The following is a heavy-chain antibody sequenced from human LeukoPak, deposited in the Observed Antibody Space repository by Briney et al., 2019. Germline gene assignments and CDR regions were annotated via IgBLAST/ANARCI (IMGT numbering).Heavy chain of an antibody. D-gene: IGHD3-10*01. CDR1: GYTFTSYY. Sequence: ASVKVSCKASGYTFTSYYMHWVRQAPGQGLEWMGIINPSGGSTSYAQKFQGRVTMTRDTSTSTAYMELRSLRSDDTAVYYCVRDQPGSLDYWGQGTLVTVSS. J-gene: IGHJ4*02. V-gene: IGHV1-46*01. CDR3: VRDQPGSLDY. CDR2: INPSGGST.